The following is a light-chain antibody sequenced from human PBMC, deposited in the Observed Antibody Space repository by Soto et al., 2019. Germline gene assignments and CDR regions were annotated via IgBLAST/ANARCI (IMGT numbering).Light chain of an antibody. V-gene: IGKV3-20*01. CDR3: QQYGSSPPYT. Sequence: EIVLTQFPGTLSLSPGERATLSCRARQSVSSSYLAWYQQKPGQAPRLLIYGASSRATGIPDRFSGSGSGTDFTLTISRLEPEDFAVYYCQQYGSSPPYTFGQGTKLEIK. CDR2: GAS. J-gene: IGKJ2*01. CDR1: QSVSSSY.